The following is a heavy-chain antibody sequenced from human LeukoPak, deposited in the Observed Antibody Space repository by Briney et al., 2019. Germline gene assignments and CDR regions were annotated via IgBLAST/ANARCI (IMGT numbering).Heavy chain of an antibody. CDR1: GGSISAYY. V-gene: IGHV4-59*01. J-gene: IGHJ4*02. D-gene: IGHD6-13*01. Sequence: SETLSPTCTVSGGSISAYYWSWIRQPPGKGPEWIGYIYYSGSTNYNPSLESRVSISVDTSKNQFSLKLSSVTAADTAVYYCAREQGTSWSGYYFDYWGQGTLVTVSS. CDR2: IYYSGST. CDR3: AREQGTSWSGYYFDY.